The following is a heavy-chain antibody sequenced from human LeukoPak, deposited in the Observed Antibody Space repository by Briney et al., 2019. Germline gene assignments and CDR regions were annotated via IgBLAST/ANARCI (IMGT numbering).Heavy chain of an antibody. V-gene: IGHV1-2*02. J-gene: IGHJ4*02. CDR3: AREAGYYGSGSLNY. Sequence: ASVKVSCKASGYTFTGYYMHWVRQAPGQGLEWMGWINPNSGGTNYAQKFQGRVTMARDTSISTAYMELSRLRSDDTAVYYCAREAGYYGSGSLNYWGQGTLVTVSS. CDR2: INPNSGGT. D-gene: IGHD3-10*01. CDR1: GYTFTGYY.